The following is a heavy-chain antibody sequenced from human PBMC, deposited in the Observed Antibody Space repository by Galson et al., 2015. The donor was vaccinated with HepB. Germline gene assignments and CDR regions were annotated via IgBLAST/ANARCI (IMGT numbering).Heavy chain of an antibody. V-gene: IGHV1-2*02. CDR2: INPNSGGT. CDR1: GYTFIAYY. Sequence: SVKVSCKASGYTFIAYYMHWVRQAPGQGLEWMGWINPNSGGTNHAQKFQGRVTMTRDTSISTAYMELSRLRSDDTAVYYCALAEYDYVWGSQPIDYWGQVTMVTVSS. J-gene: IGHJ3*01. CDR3: ALAEYDYVWGSQPIDY. D-gene: IGHD3-16*01.